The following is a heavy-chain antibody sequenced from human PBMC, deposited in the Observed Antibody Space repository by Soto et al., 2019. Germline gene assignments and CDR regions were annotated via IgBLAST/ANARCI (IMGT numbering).Heavy chain of an antibody. J-gene: IGHJ6*03. CDR1: GGSFTSYS. CDR2: IIPIQGKA. Sequence: QVQLVQSGAELKKPGSSVKVSCEASGGSFTSYSFTWVRQAPGQGLEWMGRIIPIQGKANYALKFQDRVTITAERSTRTVYMELTSLRPEATAVYFCAKSLLFVDHGYMDVWGKGTTVTVSS. V-gene: IGHV1-69*02. D-gene: IGHD2-21*01. CDR3: AKSLLFVDHGYMDV.